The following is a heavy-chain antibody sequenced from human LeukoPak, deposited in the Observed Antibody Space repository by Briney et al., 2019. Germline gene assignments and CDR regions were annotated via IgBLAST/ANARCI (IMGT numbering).Heavy chain of an antibody. CDR1: GFTFSNYD. CDR3: AGYSGRYPYYMDV. V-gene: IGHV3-13*01. D-gene: IGHD1-26*01. CDR2: IGSAGDT. Sequence: PGGSLRLSCAASGFTFSNYDMHWVRQATGKGLEWVSVIGSAGDTYYPGSVKGRFIISRENAKNSLYVHMNSLRAGDTAVYYCAGYSGRYPYYMDVWGKGTTVTISS. J-gene: IGHJ6*03.